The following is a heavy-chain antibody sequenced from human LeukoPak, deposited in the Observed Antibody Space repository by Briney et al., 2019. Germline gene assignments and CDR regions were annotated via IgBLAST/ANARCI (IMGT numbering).Heavy chain of an antibody. D-gene: IGHD6-19*01. V-gene: IGHV6-1*01. Sequence: SQTLSLTCAISGDSVSSKSVIWNWMRQSPSRGLECLGRTYYNSKWNKDYAVPMKSRISINPDTSKNHVSLQMNSVTPEDMAVYYCGRGVAGKGAFDIWGQGTMVTVSS. CDR1: GDSVSSKSVI. CDR3: GRGVAGKGAFDI. J-gene: IGHJ3*02. CDR2: TYYNSKWNK.